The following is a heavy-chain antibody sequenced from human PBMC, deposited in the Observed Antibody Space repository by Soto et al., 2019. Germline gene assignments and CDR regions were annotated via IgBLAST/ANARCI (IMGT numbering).Heavy chain of an antibody. J-gene: IGHJ4*02. V-gene: IGHV1-46*01. CDR3: ALAVAGPFYFDY. CDR1: GYTFTSYY. CDR2: INPSGGST. D-gene: IGHD6-19*01. Sequence: QVQLVQSGAEVKKPGASVKVSCKASGYTFTSYYMHWVRQAPGQGLEWMGIINPSGGSTSYAQKFQGRVTMTRDTSTSTVYMELSSLRSEDTAVYYCALAVAGPFYFDYWGQGTLVTVSS.